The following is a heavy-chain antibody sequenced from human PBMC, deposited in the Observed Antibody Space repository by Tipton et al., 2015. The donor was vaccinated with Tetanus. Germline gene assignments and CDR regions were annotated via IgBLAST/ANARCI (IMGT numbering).Heavy chain of an antibody. CDR2: ISSSSSTI. J-gene: IGHJ4*02. V-gene: IGHV3-48*02. Sequence: SLRLSCAASGFTFSSYSMNWVRQAPGKGLEWVSYISSSSSTIYYADSVKGRFTISRDNAKNSLYLQMNSLRDEDTAVYYCARSRGDDSSGYYEPYYFDYWGQGTLVTVSS. D-gene: IGHD3-22*01. CDR3: ARSRGDDSSGYYEPYYFDY. CDR1: GFTFSSYS.